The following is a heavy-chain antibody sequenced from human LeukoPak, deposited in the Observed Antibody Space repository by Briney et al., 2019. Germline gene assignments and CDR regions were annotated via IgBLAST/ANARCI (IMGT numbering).Heavy chain of an antibody. CDR2: IYYSGST. CDR3: ARGYNWNDRDMDV. J-gene: IGHJ6*03. V-gene: IGHV4-30-4*01. D-gene: IGHD1-1*01. CDR1: GGSISSGDYY. Sequence: SETLSLTCTVSGGSISSGDYYRSWIRQPPGKGLEWIGYIYYSGSTYYNPSLKSRVTISVDTSKNQFSLKLSSVTAADTAVYYCARGYNWNDRDMDVWGKGTTVTVSS.